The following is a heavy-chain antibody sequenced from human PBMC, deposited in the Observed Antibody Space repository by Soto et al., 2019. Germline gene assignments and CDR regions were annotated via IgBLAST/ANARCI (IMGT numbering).Heavy chain of an antibody. V-gene: IGHV3-33*01. CDR3: ARGNYAHACVMDV. J-gene: IGHJ6*02. Sequence: QVQLVESGGGVVQPGRSLILSCAASGFSFSRYGIHWVRQAPGKGLEWVAVIWYDGSNKYYADSVKGRFTISRDNSENTLYLQMNTLRAEDTAVYYCARGNYAHACVMDVWGQGTTVTVSS. CDR1: GFSFSRYG. CDR2: IWYDGSNK. D-gene: IGHD1-7*01.